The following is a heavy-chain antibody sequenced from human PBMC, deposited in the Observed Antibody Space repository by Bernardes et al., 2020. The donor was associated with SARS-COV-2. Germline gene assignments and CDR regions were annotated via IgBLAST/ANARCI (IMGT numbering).Heavy chain of an antibody. J-gene: IGHJ6*04. CDR3: ARPLNLGGMDV. Sequence: GESLKISCKTSGYTFTRSWIGWVRQRPGKGLEWMGVIYPADSDTRYSPSFKGQVTISADKSTSTAYLQWSSLKASDSATYYCARPLNLGGMDVWGNGTTVTVSS. V-gene: IGHV5-51*01. CDR1: GYTFTRSW. CDR2: IYPADSDT. D-gene: IGHD3-16*01.